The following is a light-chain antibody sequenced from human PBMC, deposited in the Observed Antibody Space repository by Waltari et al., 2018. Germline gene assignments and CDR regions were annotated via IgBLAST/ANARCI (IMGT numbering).Light chain of an antibody. V-gene: IGKV3-20*01. J-gene: IGKJ4*01. CDR3: QQYDGSAVT. Sequence: IVLTQSPDTLSLSPGERATLSCRASQSVTSLSLAWYQQKPGQAPRLLIYSTSSRATDFSDRFSGSGSGTDFTLTINRLEPEDSAVYHCQQYDGSAVTFGGGTRVEIK. CDR1: QSVTSLS. CDR2: STS.